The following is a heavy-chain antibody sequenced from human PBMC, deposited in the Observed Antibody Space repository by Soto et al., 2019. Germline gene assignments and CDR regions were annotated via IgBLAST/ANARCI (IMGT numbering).Heavy chain of an antibody. D-gene: IGHD3-10*01. CDR2: ISSNGGST. CDR3: ARELDYYGSGVIVY. Sequence: GGSLRLSCAASGFTFSSYAMHWVRQAPGKGLEYVSAISSNGGSTYYANSVKGRFTISRDNSKNTLYLQMGSLRAEDMAVYYCARELDYYGSGVIVYWGQGTLVTVSS. J-gene: IGHJ4*02. V-gene: IGHV3-64*01. CDR1: GFTFSSYA.